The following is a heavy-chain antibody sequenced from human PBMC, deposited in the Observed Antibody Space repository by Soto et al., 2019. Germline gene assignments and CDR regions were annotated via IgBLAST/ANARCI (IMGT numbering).Heavy chain of an antibody. Sequence: QVQLVQSGAEVKKPGASVKVSCKASGYTFINYGISWVRQAPGQGLEWLGWISTYNGNTKYAQKVQGRVTMTTDTSTSAAYMELSSLRSDGTAVYYCARWLRYGMHVWGQGTTVAVSS. J-gene: IGHJ6*02. V-gene: IGHV1-18*01. D-gene: IGHD3-22*01. CDR1: GYTFINYG. CDR2: ISTYNGNT. CDR3: ARWLRYGMHV.